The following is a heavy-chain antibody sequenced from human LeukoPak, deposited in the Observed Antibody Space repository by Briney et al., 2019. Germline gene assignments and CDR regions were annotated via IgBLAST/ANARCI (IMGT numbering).Heavy chain of an antibody. D-gene: IGHD3-22*01. CDR2: ISSSSSTI. Sequence: PGGSLRLSCAASGFTFSSYSMNWVRQAPGKGLEWVSYISSSSSTIYYADSVKGRFTISRDNAKNSLYLQMNSLRAEDTALYYCAKDGDYYDSSGYWDYWGQGTLVTVSS. V-gene: IGHV3-48*04. J-gene: IGHJ4*02. CDR1: GFTFSSYS. CDR3: AKDGDYYDSSGYWDY.